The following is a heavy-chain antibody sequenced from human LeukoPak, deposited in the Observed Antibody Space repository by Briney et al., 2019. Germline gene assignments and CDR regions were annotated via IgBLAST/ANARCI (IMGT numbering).Heavy chain of an antibody. V-gene: IGHV1-18*01. D-gene: IGHD3-3*01. Sequence: ASVKVSCKASGYTFTNFGVNWVRQAPGQGLEWLGWISPYTGNTNFAQKVRGRVTLTTDTSTSTAYMELGSLRSDDTAIYYCATSPSLDFWSGSRYFHHWGQGTLVAVSS. J-gene: IGHJ1*01. CDR2: ISPYTGNT. CDR3: ATSPSLDFWSGSRYFHH. CDR1: GYTFTNFG.